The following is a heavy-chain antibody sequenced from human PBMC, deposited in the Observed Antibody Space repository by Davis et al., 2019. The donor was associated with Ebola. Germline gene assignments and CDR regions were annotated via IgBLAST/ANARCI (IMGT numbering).Heavy chain of an antibody. CDR3: ARHPLVVVPAVSPNYYYGMDV. CDR2: IYYNGSA. D-gene: IGHD2-2*01. J-gene: IGHJ6*02. Sequence: PSETLSLTCTVSGGPINSSSFYWSWVRQPPGKGLEWIGDIYYNGSAHYYPSLKSRVTISADTSKNQFSLRLTSVTATDTAIYYCARHPLVVVPAVSPNYYYGMDVWGQGTTVIVSS. V-gene: IGHV4-39*01. CDR1: GGPINSSSFY.